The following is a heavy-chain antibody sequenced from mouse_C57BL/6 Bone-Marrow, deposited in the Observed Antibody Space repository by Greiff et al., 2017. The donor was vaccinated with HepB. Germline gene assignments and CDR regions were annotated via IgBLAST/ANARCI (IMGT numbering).Heavy chain of an antibody. CDR3: TTGSADY. D-gene: IGHD3-2*02. J-gene: IGHJ2*01. V-gene: IGHV14-4*01. CDR1: GFNIKDDY. CDR2: IDPENGDT. Sequence: EVKLMESGAELVRPGASVKLSCTASGFNIKDDYMHWVKQRPEQGLEWIGWIDPENGDTEYASKFLGKATITADTSSNTAYLQLSSLTSEDTAVYYCTTGSADYWGQGTTLTVSS.